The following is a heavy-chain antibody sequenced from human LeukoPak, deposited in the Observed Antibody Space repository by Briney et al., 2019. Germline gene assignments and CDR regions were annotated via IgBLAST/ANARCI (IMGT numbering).Heavy chain of an antibody. CDR2: IYYSGGT. J-gene: IGHJ4*02. V-gene: IGHV4-59*01. Sequence: KPSETLSLTCTVSGGSISSYYWSWIRQPPGKGLEWIGYIYYSGGTNYNPSLKSRVTISVDTSKNQFSLKLSSVTAADTAVYYCARGLAVDFDYWGQGTLVTVSS. CDR1: GGSISSYY. D-gene: IGHD6-19*01. CDR3: ARGLAVDFDY.